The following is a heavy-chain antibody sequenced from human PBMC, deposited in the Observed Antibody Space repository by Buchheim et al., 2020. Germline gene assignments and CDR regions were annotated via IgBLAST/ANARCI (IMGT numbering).Heavy chain of an antibody. CDR1: GFTFSSYW. V-gene: IGHV3-74*02. D-gene: IGHD7-27*01. Sequence: DVQLLESGGDLVQPGGSLRLSCAASGFTFSSYWMHWVRQAPGKGLVWVSRINSDGSSTSYADSVKGRFTISRDNAKNTLYLQMNSLRAEDTAVYYCWIMGLTGDVGDYYYMDVWGKGTT. J-gene: IGHJ6*03. CDR3: WIMGLTGDVGDYYYMDV. CDR2: INSDGSST.